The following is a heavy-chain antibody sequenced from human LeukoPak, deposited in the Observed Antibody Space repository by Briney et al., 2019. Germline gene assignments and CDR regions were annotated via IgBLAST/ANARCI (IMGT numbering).Heavy chain of an antibody. Sequence: PGGSLRLSCAASGFTFSSYEMNWVRQAPGKGLEWVSYISSSVSTIYYADSVKGRFTISRDNAKNSLYLQMNSLRAEDTAAYYCARADDYLSYFDYWGQGTLVTVSS. J-gene: IGHJ4*02. CDR3: ARADDYLSYFDY. CDR1: GFTFSSYE. V-gene: IGHV3-48*03. D-gene: IGHD4-11*01. CDR2: ISSSVSTI.